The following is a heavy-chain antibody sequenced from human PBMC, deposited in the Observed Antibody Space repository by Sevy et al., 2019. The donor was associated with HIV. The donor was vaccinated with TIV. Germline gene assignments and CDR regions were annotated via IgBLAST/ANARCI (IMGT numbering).Heavy chain of an antibody. J-gene: IGHJ5*02. CDR3: ARDQSGDDVQISGSPGNWLDT. CDR2: VNPKRGGT. V-gene: IGHV1-2*02. D-gene: IGHD3-10*01. Sequence: GASVKVSCKSSGYRFIDHYIHWVRQAPGQGPEWMGWVNPKRGGTNYAQRFQGRVTLTSDTSINTAYMELSGLRSDDTAIFYCARDQSGDDVQISGSPGNWLDTWGQGTLVTVSS. CDR1: GYRFIDHY.